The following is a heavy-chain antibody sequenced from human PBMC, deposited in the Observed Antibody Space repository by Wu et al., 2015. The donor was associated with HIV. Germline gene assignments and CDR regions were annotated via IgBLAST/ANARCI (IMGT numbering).Heavy chain of an antibody. D-gene: IGHD1-26*01. CDR2: ISAYNGNT. CDR3: ARDGEVGANSLWFDP. V-gene: IGHV1-18*01. CDR1: GHTFSSYG. J-gene: IGHJ5*02. Sequence: QIQLVQSGPEVKKPGASVKVSCKASGHTFSSYGISWVRQAPGRGLEWMGWISAYNGNTNYAQKLQGRVTMTTDTSTTTAYMELRSLRSDDTAVYYCARDGEVGANSLWFDPWGQGTLVIVSS.